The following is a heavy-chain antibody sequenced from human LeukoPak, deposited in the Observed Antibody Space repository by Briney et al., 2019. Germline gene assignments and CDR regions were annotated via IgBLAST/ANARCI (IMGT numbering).Heavy chain of an antibody. CDR1: GITFSSYA. D-gene: IGHD4-17*01. CDR2: IYSGGST. Sequence: AGGSLRLSCAVSGITFSSYAMSWVRQAPGKGLEWVSVIYSGGSTYYADSVKGRFTISRDNSKNTLYLQMNSLRAEDTAVYYCARDLMTTVTFDYWGQGTLVTVSS. J-gene: IGHJ4*02. V-gene: IGHV3-66*01. CDR3: ARDLMTTVTFDY.